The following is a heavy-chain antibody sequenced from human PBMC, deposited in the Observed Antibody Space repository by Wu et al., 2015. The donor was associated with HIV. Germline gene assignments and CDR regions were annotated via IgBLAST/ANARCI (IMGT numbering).Heavy chain of an antibody. CDR1: GGTFSTYA. CDR3: AISSGWSHYYGMDV. V-gene: IGHV1-69*05. Sequence: QVQLVQSGAEVKKPGSSVKVSCKASGGTFSTYAISWVRQAPGQGLEWMGGIIPMFGTAYYAPKLQGGVTITTDESTTTAYMELSSLRSEDTAVYHCAISSGWSHYYGMDVWGQGTTVTVSS. D-gene: IGHD6-19*01. CDR2: IIPMFGTA. J-gene: IGHJ6*02.